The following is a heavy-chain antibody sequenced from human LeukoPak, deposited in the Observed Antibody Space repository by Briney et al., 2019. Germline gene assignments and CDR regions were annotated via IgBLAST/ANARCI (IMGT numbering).Heavy chain of an antibody. Sequence: SETLSLTCTVSGGPISSGDYYWSWIRQPPGKGLEWIGYIYYSGSTNYNPSLKSRVTISVDTSKNQFSLKLSSVTAAGTAVYYCAREGSYYGMDVWGQGTTVTVSS. CDR1: GGPISSGDYY. J-gene: IGHJ6*02. CDR2: IYYSGST. CDR3: AREGSYYGMDV. V-gene: IGHV4-61*08.